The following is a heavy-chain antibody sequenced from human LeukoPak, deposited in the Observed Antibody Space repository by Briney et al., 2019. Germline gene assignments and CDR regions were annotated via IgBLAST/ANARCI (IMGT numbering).Heavy chain of an antibody. CDR2: INPSGGST. CDR3: ARDGPSITIFGVVRSYYYMDV. J-gene: IGHJ6*03. CDR1: GYTFTSYY. D-gene: IGHD3-3*01. V-gene: IGHV1-46*01. Sequence: ASLKVSCKASGYTFTSYYMHWVRQTPAQRLEWMGIINPSGGSTSYAQKFQGRVTMTRDMSTSTVYMELSSLRSEDTAVYYCARDGPSITIFGVVRSYYYMDVWGKGTTVTVSS.